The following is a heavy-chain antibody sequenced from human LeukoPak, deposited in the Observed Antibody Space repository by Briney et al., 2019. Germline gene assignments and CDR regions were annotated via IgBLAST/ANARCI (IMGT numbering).Heavy chain of an antibody. Sequence: SQTLSLTCAISGDSVSSNRATWTWIRQSPSRGLEWLGRTYFRSKWYNDYAVSVKSRITINPDTSKNQFSLQLNSVTPEDTAVYYCARGGTDLNWFDPWGQGTLVTVSS. V-gene: IGHV6-1*01. CDR2: TYFRSKWYN. CDR1: GDSVSSNRAT. CDR3: ARGGTDLNWFDP. J-gene: IGHJ5*02.